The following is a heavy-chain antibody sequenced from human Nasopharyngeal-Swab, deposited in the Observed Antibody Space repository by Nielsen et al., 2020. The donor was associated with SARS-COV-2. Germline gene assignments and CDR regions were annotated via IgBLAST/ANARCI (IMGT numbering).Heavy chain of an antibody. CDR1: GFTFSTYA. D-gene: IGHD1-26*01. Sequence: GESLKISCTGSGFTFSTYAMSWVRQVPGKGLEWVATISGSGDNTYYADSVKGRFTISRDNSKSTLYLQMNNVRAEDTAIYHCAKMRWELLLDGFDIWGQGTMVTVSS. CDR3: AKMRWELLLDGFDI. CDR2: ISGSGDNT. J-gene: IGHJ3*02. V-gene: IGHV3-23*01.